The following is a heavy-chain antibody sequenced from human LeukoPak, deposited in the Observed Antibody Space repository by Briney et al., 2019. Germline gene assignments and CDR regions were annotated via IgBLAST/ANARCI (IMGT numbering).Heavy chain of an antibody. D-gene: IGHD6-19*01. V-gene: IGHV3-21*06. CDR1: GFTFSSYS. J-gene: IGHJ4*02. CDR2: ISSSSSYI. CDR3: ARDQSPTIAVAGKYFDY. Sequence: GGSLSLSCAASGFTFSSYSMNWVRQAPGKGLEGVLSISSSSSYIYYADSVKGRFTIYRDNAKNTLYLQMNSLRAEDTAVYYCARDQSPTIAVAGKYFDYWGQGTLVIVSS.